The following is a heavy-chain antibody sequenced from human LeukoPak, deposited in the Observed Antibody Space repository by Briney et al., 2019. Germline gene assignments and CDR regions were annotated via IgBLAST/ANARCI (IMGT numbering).Heavy chain of an antibody. CDR1: GGTFSSYA. D-gene: IGHD3-3*01. Sequence: SVKVSCKASGGTFSSYAISWVRQAPGQGLEWMGGIIPIFGTANYAQKLQGRVTITADKSTSTAYMELSSLRSEDTAVYYCARDLMSGHDYWGQGTLVTVSS. CDR3: ARDLMSGHDY. CDR2: IIPIFGTA. V-gene: IGHV1-69*06. J-gene: IGHJ4*02.